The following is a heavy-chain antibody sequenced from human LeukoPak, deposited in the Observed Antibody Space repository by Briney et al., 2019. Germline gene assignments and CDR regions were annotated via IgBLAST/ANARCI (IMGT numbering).Heavy chain of an antibody. CDR1: GYTFTSYA. V-gene: IGHV1-3*01. CDR3: ARARVGQMDTAMVD. D-gene: IGHD5-18*01. J-gene: IGHJ4*02. Sequence: ASVKVSCKASGYTFTSYAMHWVRQAPGQRLEWMGWINAGNGNTKYSQKFQGRVTITRDTSASTAYMKLSSLRSEDTAVYYCARARVGQMDTAMVDWGQGTLVTVSS. CDR2: INAGNGNT.